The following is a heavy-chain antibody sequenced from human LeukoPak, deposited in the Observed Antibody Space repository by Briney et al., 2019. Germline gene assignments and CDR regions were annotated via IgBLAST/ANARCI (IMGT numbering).Heavy chain of an antibody. CDR1: GGSISSGDYC. CDR2: IYYSGST. Sequence: SQTLSLTCTVSGGSISSGDYCWSWIRQPPGKGLEWIGYIYYSGSTNYTPSLKSRVTISVGTSKNQFSLKLSSVTAADTAVYYCARVAHAFDIWGQGTMVTVSS. CDR3: ARVAHAFDI. V-gene: IGHV4-30-4*01. J-gene: IGHJ3*02.